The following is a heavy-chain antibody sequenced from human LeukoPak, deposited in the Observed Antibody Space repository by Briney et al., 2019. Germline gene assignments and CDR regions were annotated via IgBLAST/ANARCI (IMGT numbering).Heavy chain of an antibody. CDR3: TIFTYGGIDY. V-gene: IGHV3-15*01. CDR1: GFIVSSNY. D-gene: IGHD4/OR15-4a*01. Sequence: PGGSLRLSCAASGFIVSSNYMSWVRQAPGKGLEWVGRIKSKTDGETTDYAAPVKGRFTISRDDSKNTLSLQINGLKAEDTAVYYCTIFTYGGIDYWGQGTLVTVSS. J-gene: IGHJ4*02. CDR2: IKSKTDGETT.